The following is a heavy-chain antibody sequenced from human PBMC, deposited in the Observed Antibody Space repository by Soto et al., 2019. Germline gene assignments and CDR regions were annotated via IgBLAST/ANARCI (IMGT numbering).Heavy chain of an antibody. Sequence: GGDLILSSTASGFTFISYAMSLVRQAPGKGLEWVSTISGIGGGTYYADAVKGRFTISRDNSKNTLSLQMNSLRADDTAVYYCAKGCGYEGCWFDPRGRRTLVTVSS. CDR2: ISGIGGGT. CDR3: AKGCGYEGCWFDP. CDR1: GFTFISYA. D-gene: IGHD6-25*01. J-gene: IGHJ5*02. V-gene: IGHV3-23*01.